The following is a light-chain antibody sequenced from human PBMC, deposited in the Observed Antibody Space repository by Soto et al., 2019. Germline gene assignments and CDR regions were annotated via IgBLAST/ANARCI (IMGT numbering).Light chain of an antibody. CDR2: DAS. V-gene: IGKV1-33*01. CDR3: QQYDNLPLT. J-gene: IGKJ4*01. CDR1: QDISNY. Sequence: DIQMTDSPSSRSASVGDRITITCKASQDISNYLNWYQQKPGKAPKLLIYDASNLETGVPSRFSGSGSGTDFTFTISSLQPEDIATYYCQQYDNLPLTFGGGTKVDIK.